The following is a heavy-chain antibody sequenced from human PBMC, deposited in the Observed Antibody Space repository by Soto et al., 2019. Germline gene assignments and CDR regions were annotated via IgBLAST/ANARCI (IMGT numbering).Heavy chain of an antibody. CDR2: IHYSGST. CDR1: GGSISSYY. D-gene: IGHD4-4*01. Sequence: SETLSLTCTVSGGSISSYYWSWIRQPPGKGLEWIGYIHYSGSTNYNPSLKSRVTISVDTSKNQFSLKLSSVTAADTAVYYCARSPYYSNFDYWGQGTLVTVSS. V-gene: IGHV4-59*01. CDR3: ARSPYYSNFDY. J-gene: IGHJ4*02.